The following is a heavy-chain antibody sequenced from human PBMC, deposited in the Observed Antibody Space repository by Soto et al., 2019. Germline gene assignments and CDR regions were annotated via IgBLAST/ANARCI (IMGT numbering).Heavy chain of an antibody. D-gene: IGHD3-3*01. V-gene: IGHV4-31*03. J-gene: IGHJ6*02. CDR1: GGSISSGGYY. CDR2: IYYSGST. Sequence: SETLSLTCTVSGGSISSGGYYWSWIRQHPGKGLERIGYIYYSGSTYYNPSLKSRVTISVDTSKNQFSLKLSSVTAADTAVYYCVRGITIFGVVMRPKYGMDVWGQGTTVTVSS. CDR3: VRGITIFGVVMRPKYGMDV.